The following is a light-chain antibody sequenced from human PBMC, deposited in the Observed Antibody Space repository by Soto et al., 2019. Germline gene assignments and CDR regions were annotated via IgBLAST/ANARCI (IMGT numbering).Light chain of an antibody. CDR1: QTIHS. J-gene: IGKJ1*01. Sequence: DIQMTQSPSTLSASIGDRVTITCRASQTIHSLAWYQQKPGKAPNLLIYESSNLESGAPSRFSGSGSGTEFTLTISSRQPDDFATYYCQQYQIYPWTFGQGTKVEI. CDR2: ESS. CDR3: QQYQIYPWT. V-gene: IGKV1-5*03.